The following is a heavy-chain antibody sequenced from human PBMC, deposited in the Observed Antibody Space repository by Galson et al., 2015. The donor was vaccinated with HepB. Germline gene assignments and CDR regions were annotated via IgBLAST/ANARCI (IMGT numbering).Heavy chain of an antibody. CDR2: ISGSGGST. Sequence: SLRLSCAASGFTFSSYAMSWVRQAPGKGLEWVSAISGSGGSTYYADSVKGRFTISRDNSKNTLYLQMNSLRAEDTAVYYCASRSRGYDWYFDLWGRGTLVTVSS. J-gene: IGHJ2*01. V-gene: IGHV3-23*01. D-gene: IGHD5-18*01. CDR1: GFTFSSYA. CDR3: ASRSRGYDWYFDL.